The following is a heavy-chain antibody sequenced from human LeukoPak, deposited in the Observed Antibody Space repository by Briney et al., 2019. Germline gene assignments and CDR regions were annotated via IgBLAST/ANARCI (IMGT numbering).Heavy chain of an antibody. D-gene: IGHD2-2*02. CDR3: ARDQVCSSTSCYNYYGMDV. J-gene: IGHJ6*02. CDR1: GGTFSSYA. CDR2: IIPIFGTA. V-gene: IGHV1-69*13. Sequence: ASVKVSCKASGGTFSSYAISWVRQAPGQGLEWMGGIIPIFGTANYAQKFQGRVTITADESTSTAYMELSSLRSEDTAVYYCARDQVCSSTSCYNYYGMDVWGQGTTVTVSS.